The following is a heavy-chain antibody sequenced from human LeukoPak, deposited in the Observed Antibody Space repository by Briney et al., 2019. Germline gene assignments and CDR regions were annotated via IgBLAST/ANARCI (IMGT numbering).Heavy chain of an antibody. D-gene: IGHD3-3*01. CDR1: GYTSTSYD. CDR3: ARGLLLTIFGVKDAFDI. CDR2: MNPNSGNT. Sequence: ASVKVSCKASGYTSTSYDIKWVRQATGQGLEWMGWMNPNSGNTGYAQKFQGRVTMTRNTSISTAYMELGSLRSEDTAVYYCARGLLLTIFGVKDAFDIWGQGTMVTVSS. J-gene: IGHJ3*02. V-gene: IGHV1-8*01.